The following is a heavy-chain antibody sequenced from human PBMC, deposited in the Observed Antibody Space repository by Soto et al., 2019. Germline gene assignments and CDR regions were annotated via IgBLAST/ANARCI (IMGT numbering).Heavy chain of an antibody. Sequence: QVQLVQSGAEVKKPGSSVKVSCKASGGTFSSYAISWVRQAPGQGLEWMGGIIPIFGTANYARMFQGRVTITADEYKSTADMELSSLRYEDTAVYYCARKNYDSSGYYCSFDPWGQGNLVPVPS. CDR3: ARKNYDSSGYYCSFDP. CDR2: IIPIFGTA. CDR1: GGTFSSYA. V-gene: IGHV1-69*01. D-gene: IGHD3-22*01. J-gene: IGHJ5*02.